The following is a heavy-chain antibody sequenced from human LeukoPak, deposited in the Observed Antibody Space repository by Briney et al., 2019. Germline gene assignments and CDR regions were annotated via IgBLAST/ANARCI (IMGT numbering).Heavy chain of an antibody. CDR3: ARDRGRATWFDP. J-gene: IGHJ5*02. D-gene: IGHD3-10*01. CDR2: IYYSGST. CDR1: GGSITSYY. Sequence: SETLSLTCTVSGGSITSYYWYWIRQPPGKGLEWIGYIYYSGSTNYNPSLKSRVTISVDTSRNQFSLKLHSVTAADTAVYYCARDRGRATWFDPWGQGTAVTVSS. V-gene: IGHV4-59*01.